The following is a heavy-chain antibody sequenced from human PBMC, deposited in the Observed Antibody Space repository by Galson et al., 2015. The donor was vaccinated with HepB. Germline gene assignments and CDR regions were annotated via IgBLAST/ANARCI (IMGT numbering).Heavy chain of an antibody. V-gene: IGHV3-15*07. Sequence: SLRLSCAASGFTFSNAWMNWVRQAPGKGLEWVGRIKSKTDGGTTDYAAPVKGRFTISRDDSKNTLYLQMNSLKTEDTAVYYCTTEVKVGWYTVTTYRWGQGTLVTVSS. CDR2: IKSKTDGGTT. D-gene: IGHD4-11*01. J-gene: IGHJ4*02. CDR3: TTEVKVGWYTVTTYR. CDR1: GFTFSNAW.